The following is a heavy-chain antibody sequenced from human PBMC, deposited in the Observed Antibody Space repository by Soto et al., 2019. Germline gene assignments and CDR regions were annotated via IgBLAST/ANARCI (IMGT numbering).Heavy chain of an antibody. D-gene: IGHD6-19*01. Sequence: QVQLVESGGGVVQPGRSLRLSCAASGFTFSSSGMHWVRQAPGKGLEWVAVTSFDGSSGYYADSVRGRFTISRDNSNNMLYLQMNSLRAEDTAVYYCAKSPPAVAGYFDYWGQGTLVTVSS. J-gene: IGHJ4*02. V-gene: IGHV3-30*18. CDR2: TSFDGSSG. CDR1: GFTFSSSG. CDR3: AKSPPAVAGYFDY.